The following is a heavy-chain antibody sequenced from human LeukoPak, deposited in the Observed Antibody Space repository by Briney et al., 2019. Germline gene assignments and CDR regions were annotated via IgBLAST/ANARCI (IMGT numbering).Heavy chain of an antibody. D-gene: IGHD2/OR15-2a*01. CDR3: AREASCTSTTCYFDY. CDR2: IRLSCTTI. Sequence: GGSLRLSCAASGFTFSGHYMSWIRQAPGKGLEWVSSIRLSCTTISYGDTVKGRFTVSRDNAKISLFLQMNSLRAEDTAVYYCAREASCTSTTCYFDYWGQGTLVTVSS. CDR1: GFTFSGHY. J-gene: IGHJ4*02. V-gene: IGHV3-11*01.